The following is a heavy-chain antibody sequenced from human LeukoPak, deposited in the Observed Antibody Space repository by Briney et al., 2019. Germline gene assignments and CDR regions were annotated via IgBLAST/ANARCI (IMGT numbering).Heavy chain of an antibody. J-gene: IGHJ6*03. V-gene: IGHV3-23*01. CDR2: ISGSGGST. D-gene: IGHD2-15*01. CDR1: GGSFSGYY. Sequence: ETLSLTCAVYGGSFSGYYWSWVRQAPGKGLEWVSAISGSGGSTYYADSVKGRFTISRDNSKNTLYLQMNSLRAEDTAVYYCAKGVVAANSNYYYYYYMDVWGKGTTVTISS. CDR3: AKGVVAANSNYYYYYYMDV.